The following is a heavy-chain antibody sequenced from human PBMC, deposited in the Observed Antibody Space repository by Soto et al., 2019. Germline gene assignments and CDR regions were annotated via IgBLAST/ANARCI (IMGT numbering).Heavy chain of an antibody. CDR1: GFTFSSYS. Sequence: PGGSLRLSCAASGFTFSSYSMNWVRQAPGKGLEWVSSISSSSSYIYYADSVKGRFTISRDNAKNSLYLQMNSLRAEDTAVYYCARFPYYYDSSGYYDPNYWGQGTLVTVSS. CDR3: ARFPYYYDSSGYYDPNY. D-gene: IGHD3-22*01. J-gene: IGHJ4*02. V-gene: IGHV3-21*01. CDR2: ISSSSSYI.